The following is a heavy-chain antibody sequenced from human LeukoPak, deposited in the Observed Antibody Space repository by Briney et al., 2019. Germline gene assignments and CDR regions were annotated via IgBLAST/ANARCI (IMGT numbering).Heavy chain of an antibody. Sequence: HVASVKVSCKASGYTFTGYYMHWVRQAPGQGLEWMGWINPNSGGTNYAQKFQGRVTKTRDTSISTAYMELSRLRSDDTAVYYCARVARSGCSSTSCYEENWFDPWGQGTLVTVSS. J-gene: IGHJ5*02. CDR3: ARVARSGCSSTSCYEENWFDP. CDR2: INPNSGGT. V-gene: IGHV1-2*02. D-gene: IGHD2-2*01. CDR1: GYTFTGYY.